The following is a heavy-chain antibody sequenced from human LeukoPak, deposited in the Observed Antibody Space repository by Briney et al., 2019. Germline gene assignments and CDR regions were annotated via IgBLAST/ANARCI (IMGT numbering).Heavy chain of an antibody. D-gene: IGHD3-22*01. CDR3: AREVGYYYDSSGYYYDNWFDP. CDR2: IYHSGST. CDR1: GGSISSGGYS. V-gene: IGHV4-30-2*01. J-gene: IGHJ5*02. Sequence: PSETPSLTCAVSGGSISSGGYSWSWIRQPPGKGLERIGYIYHSGSTYYNPSLKSRVTISVDRSKNQFSLKLSSVTAADTAVYYCAREVGYYYDSSGYYYDNWFDPWGQGTLVTVSS.